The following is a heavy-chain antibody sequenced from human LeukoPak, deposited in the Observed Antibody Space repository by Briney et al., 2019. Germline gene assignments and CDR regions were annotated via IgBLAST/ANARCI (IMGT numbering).Heavy chain of an antibody. D-gene: IGHD4-17*01. Sequence: KPSETLSLTCTVSGGSISSYYWSWIRQPPGEGLEWIGYISHSGSTKCNSSLKSRAIISSDTSKNQFSLKLSSVTAADTALYYCARLRDGDYGGYFDYWGQGTLVTASS. V-gene: IGHV4-59*08. CDR3: ARLRDGDYGGYFDY. CDR1: GGSISSYY. CDR2: ISHSGST. J-gene: IGHJ4*02.